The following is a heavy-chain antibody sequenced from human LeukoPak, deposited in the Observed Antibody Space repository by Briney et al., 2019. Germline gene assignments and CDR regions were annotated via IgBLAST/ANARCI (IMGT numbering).Heavy chain of an antibody. CDR2: ISGSGGST. J-gene: IGHJ4*02. Sequence: GGSLRLSCAASGFTFSSYAMSWVRQAPGKGLEWVSAISGSGGSTYYADSVKGRFTISRDNSKNTLYLQMNSLRAEDTAVYYCAEDLVYYDFWSGLTTYYFDYWGQGTLVTVSS. CDR3: AEDLVYYDFWSGLTTYYFDY. D-gene: IGHD3-3*01. V-gene: IGHV3-23*01. CDR1: GFTFSSYA.